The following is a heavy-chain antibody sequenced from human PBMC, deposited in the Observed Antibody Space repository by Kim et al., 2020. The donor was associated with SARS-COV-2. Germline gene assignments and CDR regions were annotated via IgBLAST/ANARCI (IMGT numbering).Heavy chain of an antibody. D-gene: IGHD3-3*01. J-gene: IGHJ6*03. Sequence: EGSLRLSCAASGFTFSSYSMNWVRQAPGKGLEWVSSISSSSSYIYYADSVKGRFTISRDNAKNSLYLQMNSLRAEDTAVYYCARVDDGYYDFWSGYYTPSSDYYYMDVWGKGTTVTVSS. CDR1: GFTFSSYS. CDR2: ISSSSSYI. V-gene: IGHV3-21*01. CDR3: ARVDDGYYDFWSGYYTPSSDYYYMDV.